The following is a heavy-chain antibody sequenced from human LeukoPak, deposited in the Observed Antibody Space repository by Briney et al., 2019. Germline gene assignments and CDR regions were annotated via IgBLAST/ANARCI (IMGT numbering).Heavy chain of an antibody. CDR3: ARERDSITFGGVIANYFDY. D-gene: IGHD3-16*02. CDR2: INPNSGGT. V-gene: IGHV1-2*06. Sequence: ASVKVSCKASGYTFTGYYMHWVRQAPGQGLEWMGRINPNSGGTNYAQKFQGRVTMTWDTSISTAYMELSRLRSDDTAVYYCARERDSITFGGVIANYFDYWGQGTLVTVSS. CDR1: GYTFTGYY. J-gene: IGHJ4*02.